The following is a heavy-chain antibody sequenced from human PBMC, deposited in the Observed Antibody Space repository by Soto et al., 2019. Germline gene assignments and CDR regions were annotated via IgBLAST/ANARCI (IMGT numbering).Heavy chain of an antibody. Sequence: PGGSLRLSCAASGFTFSESWMGWVRQAPGKGLEWVATIKLDGSEKYYVDFVKGRFTVSRDNAKNSLYLQMNSLRVEDTAVYYCAKGDYFDRRFDYWGQGTLVTVSS. J-gene: IGHJ4*02. CDR3: AKGDYFDRRFDY. CDR1: GFTFSESW. V-gene: IGHV3-7*03. CDR2: IKLDGSEK. D-gene: IGHD3-22*01.